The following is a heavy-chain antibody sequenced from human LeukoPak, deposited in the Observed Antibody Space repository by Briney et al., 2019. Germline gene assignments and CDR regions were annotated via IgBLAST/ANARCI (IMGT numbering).Heavy chain of an antibody. V-gene: IGHV3-48*01. Sequence: GGSLRLSCAASGFTFSNSNMNWVRQAPGKGLEWVSFISTSSSTIYYADSVKGRFTISRDNAKNSLFLQMNNLRAEDTAVYYCAKDRARIAARPRGIFDYWGQGTLVTVSS. D-gene: IGHD6-6*01. J-gene: IGHJ4*02. CDR1: GFTFSNSN. CDR3: AKDRARIAARPRGIFDY. CDR2: ISTSSSTI.